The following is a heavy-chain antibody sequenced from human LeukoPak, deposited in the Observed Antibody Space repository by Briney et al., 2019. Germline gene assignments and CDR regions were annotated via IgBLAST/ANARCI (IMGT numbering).Heavy chain of an antibody. CDR1: GGSISSGGYY. CDR3: ARADNTVTTLGFDY. Sequence: SETLSLTCTVSGGSISSGGYYWSWIRQPPGKGLEWIGYIYHSGSTYYNPSLKSRVTISVDRSKNQSSLKLSSVTAADTAVYYCARADNTVTTLGFDYWGQGTLVTVSS. CDR2: IYHSGST. V-gene: IGHV4-30-2*01. D-gene: IGHD4-11*01. J-gene: IGHJ4*02.